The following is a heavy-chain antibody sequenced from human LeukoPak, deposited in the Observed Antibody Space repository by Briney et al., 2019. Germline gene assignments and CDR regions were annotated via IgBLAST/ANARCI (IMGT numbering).Heavy chain of an antibody. D-gene: IGHD5-24*01. V-gene: IGHV1-2*02. CDR2: INPNSGGT. Sequence: GASVKVSCKASGYTFTGYYMHWVRQAPGQGLEWMGWINPNSGGTNYAQKFQGRVTMTRDTSISTAYMELSRLGSDDTAVYYCARDRGDGYNAYYFDYWGQGTLVTVSS. J-gene: IGHJ4*02. CDR3: ARDRGDGYNAYYFDY. CDR1: GYTFTGYY.